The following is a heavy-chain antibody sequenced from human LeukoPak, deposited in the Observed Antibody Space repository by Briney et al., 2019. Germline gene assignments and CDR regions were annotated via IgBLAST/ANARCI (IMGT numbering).Heavy chain of an antibody. Sequence: GGSLRLSCAASGFNFRDYDITWGRQAPGKGLEWVASISASGATTNYADSVRGRFTIFRDNSNKVTYLRMNSLSAEDTAVCYCARSINYSNYLLDSWGQGTRVTVSS. V-gene: IGHV3-23*01. D-gene: IGHD4-11*01. CDR1: GFNFRDYD. CDR2: ISASGATT. J-gene: IGHJ4*02. CDR3: ARSINYSNYLLDS.